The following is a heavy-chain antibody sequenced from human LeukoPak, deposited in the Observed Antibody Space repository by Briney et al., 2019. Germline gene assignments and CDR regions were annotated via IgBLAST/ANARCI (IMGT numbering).Heavy chain of an antibody. CDR2: IWYDGGNK. J-gene: IGHJ4*01. V-gene: IGHV3-33*01. Sequence: PGGSLTLSCAASRLTFNIYGMHWLRQAPGKGLEWVAVIWYDGGNKRYADSVKGRFTISRDNSKNTLDLQMHSLRADDTAVYYCARDGFISNTWYGFLGFWGQGTLVTVSS. CDR3: ARDGFISNTWYGFLGF. D-gene: IGHD6-13*01. CDR1: RLTFNIYG.